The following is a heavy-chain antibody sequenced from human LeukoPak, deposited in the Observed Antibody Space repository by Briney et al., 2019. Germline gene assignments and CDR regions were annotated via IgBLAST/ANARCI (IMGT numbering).Heavy chain of an antibody. D-gene: IGHD5-18*01. CDR3: ARGLKTWIQLWLPNYYMDV. Sequence: PSETLSLTCAVYGGSFSGYYWSWIRQPPGKGLEWIGEINHSGSTNYNPSLKSRVTISVDTSKNQFSLKLSSVTAADTAVYYCARGLKTWIQLWLPNYYMDVWGKGTTVTVSS. CDR1: GGSFSGYY. J-gene: IGHJ6*03. CDR2: INHSGST. V-gene: IGHV4-34*01.